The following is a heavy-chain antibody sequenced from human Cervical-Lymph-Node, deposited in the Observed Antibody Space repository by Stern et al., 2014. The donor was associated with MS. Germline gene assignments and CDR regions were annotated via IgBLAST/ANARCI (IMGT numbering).Heavy chain of an antibody. CDR1: GYGFTTNW. Sequence: EDQLVESGAEVKKSGESLQISCKGSGYGFTTNWIAWVRQMPGKGLEWMGSIYPGEAEATYSPSFRGQVTISVDKSSNPAYLHWATLKASDTAIYYCARGMXXFYWGQGTLVAVSS. CDR2: IYPGEAEA. J-gene: IGHJ4*02. V-gene: IGHV5-51*01. CDR3: ARGMXXFY.